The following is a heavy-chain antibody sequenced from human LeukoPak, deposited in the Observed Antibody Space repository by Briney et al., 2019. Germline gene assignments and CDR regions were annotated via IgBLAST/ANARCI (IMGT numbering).Heavy chain of an antibody. V-gene: IGHV4-4*09. J-gene: IGHJ4*02. CDR2: IDPTGLT. CDR3: ARQTPYHGNHYFDY. CDR1: GGSIRSQY. Sequence: PSETLSLTCTVSGGSIRSQYWSWIRQSPGKGLEWIGYIDPTGLTSYNPSLNSRVTISEDTSKNQFSLKVRSVTTADTAVYFCARQTPYHGNHYFDYWGQGTLVTVSS. D-gene: IGHD1-14*01.